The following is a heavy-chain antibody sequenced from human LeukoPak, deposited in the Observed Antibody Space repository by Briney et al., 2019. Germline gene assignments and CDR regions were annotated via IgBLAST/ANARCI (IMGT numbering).Heavy chain of an antibody. CDR2: IYYSGST. CDR1: TFSNYA. CDR3: ARRYCSGGSCYSDNWFDP. V-gene: IGHV4-39*01. Sequence: TFSNYAMTWVRQPPGKGLEWIGSIYYSGSTYYNPSLKSRVTISVDTSKNQFSLKLSSVTAADTAVYYCARRYCSGGSCYSDNWFDPWGQGTLVTVSS. D-gene: IGHD2-15*01. J-gene: IGHJ5*02.